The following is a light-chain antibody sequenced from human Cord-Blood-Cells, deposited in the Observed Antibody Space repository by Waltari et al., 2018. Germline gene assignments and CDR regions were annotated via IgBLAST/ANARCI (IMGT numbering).Light chain of an antibody. CDR2: RNN. CDR3: AAWDDSLSGWV. CDR1: SSNIGSYY. V-gene: IGLV1-47*01. Sequence: QSVLTQPPSASGTPGQRVTISCSGSSSNIGSYYVYWYQQLPGTAPKLLIYRNNHRPPGVPDRFSGSKSGTSASLAISGLRSEDEADYYCAAWDDSLSGWVFGGGTKLTVL. J-gene: IGLJ3*02.